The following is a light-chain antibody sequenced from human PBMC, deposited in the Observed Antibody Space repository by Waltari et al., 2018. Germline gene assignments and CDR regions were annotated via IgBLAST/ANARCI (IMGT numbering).Light chain of an antibody. CDR3: SSRNGRASQVV. J-gene: IGLJ2*01. CDR1: SLRTSY. V-gene: IGLV3-19*01. Sequence: SSGLTQDPAVSVALGQTIRIPCRGDSLRTSYASWYQVKTGQAPVLVMFGKEKRPSGVPDRISGESSETTSSLIITGAQAEDEADYYCSSRNGRASQVVFAGGTKVTVL. CDR2: GKE.